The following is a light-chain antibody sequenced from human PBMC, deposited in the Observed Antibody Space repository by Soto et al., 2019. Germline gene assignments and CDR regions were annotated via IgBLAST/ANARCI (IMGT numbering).Light chain of an antibody. CDR2: AAS. J-gene: IGKJ1*01. CDR3: LQYDTWPPGT. Sequence: AIQMTQSPSSLSASVGDRVTTTCRASQAIRNDVSWYQQKPGKAPKLLIYAASTLHSGVPARFSGSGSGKDFTLTISGLQSEDFAIYYCLQYDTWPPGTFGQGTKVDIK. V-gene: IGKV1-6*01. CDR1: QAIRND.